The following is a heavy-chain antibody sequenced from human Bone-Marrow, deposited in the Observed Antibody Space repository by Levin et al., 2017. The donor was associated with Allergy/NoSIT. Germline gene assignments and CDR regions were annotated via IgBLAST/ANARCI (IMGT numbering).Heavy chain of an antibody. CDR2: ISGSGGT. D-gene: IGHD3-10*01. CDR3: AKDMVRGVTRWFDP. Sequence: GGSLRLSCAASGLTFRDYAMTWVRQAPGKGLEWVSGISGSGGTYYADSVKGRFTISRDNSKSTLYLQMNSLRAEDTAVYYCAKDMVRGVTRWFDPWGQGTLVTVSS. CDR1: GLTFRDYA. J-gene: IGHJ5*02. V-gene: IGHV3-23*01.